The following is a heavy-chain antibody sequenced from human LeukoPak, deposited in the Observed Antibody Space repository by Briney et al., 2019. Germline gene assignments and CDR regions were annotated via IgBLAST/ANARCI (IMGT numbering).Heavy chain of an antibody. Sequence: SETLSLTCTVSGGSISSSSYYCGWIRQPPGKGLEWIGSIYYSGSTYYNPSLKSRVTISVDTSKNQFSLKLSSVTAADTAVYYCASREGGDLFDYWGQGTLVTVSS. V-gene: IGHV4-39*01. CDR1: GGSISSSSYY. CDR3: ASREGGDLFDY. D-gene: IGHD4-17*01. CDR2: IYYSGST. J-gene: IGHJ4*02.